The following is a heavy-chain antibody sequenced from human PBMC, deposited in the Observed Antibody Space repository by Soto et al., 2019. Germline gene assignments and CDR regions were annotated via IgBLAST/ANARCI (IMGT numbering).Heavy chain of an antibody. CDR3: ASEYCSGGRCYYYGIDV. V-gene: IGHV3-33*01. J-gene: IGHJ6*02. D-gene: IGHD2-15*01. CDR1: GFTFRSYG. Sequence: GGSLRLSCAASGFTFRSYGMHWVRQAPGKGLEWVAVIWYDGSNKYYADSVKGRFTISRDNSKNTLYLQMNSLRAEDTAVYYCASEYCSGGRCYYYGIDVWGQGTTVTVSS. CDR2: IWYDGSNK.